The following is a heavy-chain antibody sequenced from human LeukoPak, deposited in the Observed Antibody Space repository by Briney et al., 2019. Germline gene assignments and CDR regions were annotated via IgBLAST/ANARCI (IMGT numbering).Heavy chain of an antibody. V-gene: IGHV1-46*01. CDR2: INPSGGST. CDR3: ARSSIAARAHDAFDI. CDR1: GYTFSNYY. J-gene: IGHJ3*02. Sequence: ASVKVSCKASGYTFSNYYVHWVRQAPGQGFEWMGIINPSGGSTSYAQKFHGRVTMTRDTSTSTVYMELSSLRSEDTAVYYCARSSIAARAHDAFDIWGQGTMVTVSS. D-gene: IGHD6-6*01.